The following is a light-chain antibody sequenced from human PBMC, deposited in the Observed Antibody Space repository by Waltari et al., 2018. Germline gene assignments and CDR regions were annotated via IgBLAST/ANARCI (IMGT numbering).Light chain of an antibody. V-gene: IGLV3-19*01. J-gene: IGLJ2*01. CDR2: GKN. CDR1: SLRTYY. CDR3: HSRDSSGNVL. Sequence: SSELTQDPAVSVALGQTVRITCQGASLRTYYVSWFHQKPGQAPALVIYGKNNRPPGIPDRFSGSSSGSTASLTIIGAQAEDEADYYCHSRDSSGNVLIGGGTKLTVV.